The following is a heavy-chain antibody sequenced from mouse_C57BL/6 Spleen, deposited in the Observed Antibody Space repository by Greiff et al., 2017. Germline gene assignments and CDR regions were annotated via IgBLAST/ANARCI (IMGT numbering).Heavy chain of an antibody. D-gene: IGHD2-1*01. CDR1: GYTFTDYY. Sequence: VQLQESGPELVKPGASVKISCKASGYTFTDYYINWVKQRPGQGLEWIGWIFPGSGSTYYNEKFKGKATLTVDKSSSTAYMLLSSLTSEDSAVYFCASRRYYGKLEGAMDGWGKGTSVTVSS. CDR3: ASRRYYGKLEGAMDG. V-gene: IGHV1-75*01. J-gene: IGHJ4*01. CDR2: IFPGSGST.